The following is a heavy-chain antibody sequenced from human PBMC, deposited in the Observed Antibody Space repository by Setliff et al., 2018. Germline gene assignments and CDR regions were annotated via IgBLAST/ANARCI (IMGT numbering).Heavy chain of an antibody. Sequence: SETLSLTCSVSGVSTRSYWWSWIRQPPGKGLEWIGYIYYSGSTMYNPSLKSRVTISIDTSKNQFSLKLISVTAADTSVYYCARWSYIGLDYWGQGTLVTFSS. CDR2: IYYSGST. CDR1: GVSTRSYW. CDR3: ARWSYIGLDY. D-gene: IGHD1-26*01. V-gene: IGHV4-59*01. J-gene: IGHJ4*02.